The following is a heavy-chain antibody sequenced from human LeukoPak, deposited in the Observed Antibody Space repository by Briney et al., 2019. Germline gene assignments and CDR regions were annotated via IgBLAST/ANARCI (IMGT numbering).Heavy chain of an antibody. CDR3: ARGDDSGYYDYFGY. Sequence: GGSLRLSCAASGFTVDSNYLSWVRQAPGKGLEWVSTIYTGGNTYYAASVKGRFTISRDFSKNTVFLHMNSLRAEDTAMYYCARGDDSGYYDYFGYWGQGALVTVSS. J-gene: IGHJ4*02. CDR1: GFTVDSNY. CDR2: IYTGGNT. D-gene: IGHD3-22*01. V-gene: IGHV3-53*01.